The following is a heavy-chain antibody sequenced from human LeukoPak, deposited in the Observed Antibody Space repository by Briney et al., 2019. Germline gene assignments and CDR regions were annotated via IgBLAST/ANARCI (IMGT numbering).Heavy chain of an antibody. CDR3: AREGTSGTRLNWFDP. J-gene: IGHJ5*02. D-gene: IGHD1-1*01. V-gene: IGHV4-59*01. CDR2: IYGSGST. CDR1: GGSIRSYY. Sequence: PSETLSLTCTVSGGSIRSYYWSWIRQPPGKGLEWIGHIYGSGSTNYNPSLKSRVTLSVDTSKNQFSLKLSSVTAADTAVYYCAREGTSGTRLNWFDPWGQGTLVTVSS.